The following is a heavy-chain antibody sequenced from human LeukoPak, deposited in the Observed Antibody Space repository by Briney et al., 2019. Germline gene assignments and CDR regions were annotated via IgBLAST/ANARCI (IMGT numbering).Heavy chain of an antibody. CDR1: GFTFSSYA. D-gene: IGHD3-22*01. CDR3: ARDTYYYDSSGYYWNFDY. J-gene: IGHJ4*02. CDR2: ISYDGSNK. Sequence: GGSLRLSCAASGFTFSSYAMHWVRQAPGKGLEWVAVISYDGSNKYYADSVKGRFTISRDNSKNTLYLQMNSLRAEDTAVYYCARDTYYYDSSGYYWNFDYWGQGTLVTVSS. V-gene: IGHV3-30*04.